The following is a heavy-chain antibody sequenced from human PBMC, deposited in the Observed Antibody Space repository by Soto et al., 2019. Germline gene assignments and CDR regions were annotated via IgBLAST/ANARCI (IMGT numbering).Heavy chain of an antibody. CDR3: ARISGAYGAIAF. CDR2: ISYTGST. Sequence: SETLSLTCYVSCGSVNSVGYMWTWIRQPPGKGLEWIGYISYTGSTNYNPSLKSRLSISVDASKNRFSLKVSSMTSEDSAVYYCARISGAYGAIAFWGQGTLVTVSS. D-gene: IGHD1-26*01. V-gene: IGHV4-61*03. CDR1: CGSVNSVGYM. J-gene: IGHJ4*02.